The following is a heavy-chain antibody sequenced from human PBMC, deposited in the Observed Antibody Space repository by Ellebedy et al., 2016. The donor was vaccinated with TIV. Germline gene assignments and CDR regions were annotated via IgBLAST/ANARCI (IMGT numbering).Heavy chain of an antibody. Sequence: GESLKISXAASGFTFSDHYMDWVRQAPGKGLEWVGRTRNKANSYTTEYAASVKGRFTISRDESKNSLYLQMNSLKTEDAAVYYCARVGGSGSYSFDYWGQGTLVTVSS. CDR3: ARVGGSGSYSFDY. CDR1: GFTFSDHY. J-gene: IGHJ4*02. V-gene: IGHV3-72*01. D-gene: IGHD3-10*01. CDR2: TRNKANSYTT.